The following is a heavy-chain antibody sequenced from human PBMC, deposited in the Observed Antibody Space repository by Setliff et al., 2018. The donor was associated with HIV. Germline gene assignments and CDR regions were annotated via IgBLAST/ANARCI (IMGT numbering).Heavy chain of an antibody. CDR3: ARDLPELTGRSFDP. D-gene: IGHD7-27*01. Sequence: SETLSLTCTVSGDPINSHYWSWIRQPPGEGLEWIGHISYNEYTNYNPSLKSRVTISLDTSKKHFSLDLYSVTAADTAVYYCARDLPELTGRSFDPWGQGIQVTVSS. J-gene: IGHJ5*02. V-gene: IGHV4-59*11. CDR2: ISYNEYT. CDR1: GDPINSHY.